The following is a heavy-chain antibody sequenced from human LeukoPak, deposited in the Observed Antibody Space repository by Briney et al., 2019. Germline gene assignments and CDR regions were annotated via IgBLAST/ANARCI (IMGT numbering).Heavy chain of an antibody. CDR1: GFTVSSNY. V-gene: IGHV3-53*01. Sequence: GGSLRLSCAASGFTVSSNYMSWVRQAPGEGLEWVSVIYSGGSTYYADSVKGRFTISRDNSKNTLYLQMNSLRAEDTAVYYCAREHSSWPHRFYGMAVWGQGTTVTVSS. CDR2: IYSGGST. CDR3: AREHSSWPHRFYGMAV. D-gene: IGHD6-13*01. J-gene: IGHJ6*02.